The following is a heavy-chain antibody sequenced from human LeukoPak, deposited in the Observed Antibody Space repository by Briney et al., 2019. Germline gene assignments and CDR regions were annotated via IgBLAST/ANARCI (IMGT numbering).Heavy chain of an antibody. CDR2: IYHSGST. CDR1: GYSISSGYY. V-gene: IGHV4-38-2*02. D-gene: IGHD2-2*02. CDR3: ARGLGLYCSSTNCYTEGYYYYYMDV. Sequence: PSETLSLTCTVSGYSISSGYYWGWIRQPPGKGLEWIGSIYHSGSTYYNPSLKSRITMSVDTSKNQFSLKLSSVTAVDTAVYYCARGLGLYCSSTNCYTEGYYYYYMDVWGKGTTVTVSS. J-gene: IGHJ6*03.